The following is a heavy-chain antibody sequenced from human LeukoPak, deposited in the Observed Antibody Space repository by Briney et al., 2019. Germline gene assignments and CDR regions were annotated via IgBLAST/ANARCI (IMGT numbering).Heavy chain of an antibody. CDR2: ISSSSSYI. J-gene: IGHJ4*02. D-gene: IGHD3-22*01. CDR1: GFTFSSYS. CDR3: AREFTYYYDSSGYSDY. V-gene: IGHV3-21*01. Sequence: GGSLRLSCAASGFTFSSYSMNWVRQAPGKGLEWVSSISSSSSYIYYADSVKGRFTISRDNAKNSLYLQMNSLRAEDTAVYYCAREFTYYYDSSGYSDYWGQGTLVTVSS.